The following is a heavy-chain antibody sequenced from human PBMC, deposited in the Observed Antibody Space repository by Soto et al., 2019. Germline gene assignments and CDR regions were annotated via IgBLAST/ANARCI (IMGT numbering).Heavy chain of an antibody. CDR2: IIPIFGTA. D-gene: IGHD5-12*01. CDR1: GGTFSSYA. V-gene: IGHV1-69*06. Sequence: SVKVSGKASGGTFSSYAISCVVQAPGQGLEWMGGIIPIFGTANYAQKFQGRVTITADKSTSTAYMELSSLRSEDTAVYYCAAGATTWNYYGMDVWGQGTTVTVSS. CDR3: AAGATTWNYYGMDV. J-gene: IGHJ6*02.